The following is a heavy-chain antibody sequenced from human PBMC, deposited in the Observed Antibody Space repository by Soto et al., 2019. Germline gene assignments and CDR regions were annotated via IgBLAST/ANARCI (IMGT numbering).Heavy chain of an antibody. J-gene: IGHJ4*02. D-gene: IGHD5-12*01. CDR2: ISSSSSYI. V-gene: IGHV3-21*01. CDR1: GFTFSSYS. CDR3: ARGIWEMATIRPETY. Sequence: GGSLRLSCAASGFTFSSYSMNWVRQAPGKGLEWVSSISSSSSYIYYADSVKGRFTISRDNAKNSLYLQMNSLRAEDTAVYYCARGIWEMATIRPETYWGQGTLVTVSS.